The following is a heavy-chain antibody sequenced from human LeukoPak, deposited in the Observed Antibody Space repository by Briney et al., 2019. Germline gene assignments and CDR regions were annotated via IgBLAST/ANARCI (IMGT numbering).Heavy chain of an antibody. CDR3: VREWANQRQRRDD. Sequence: GGSLRLSCAASGYSVSSNFISWVRQAPGRGLEWVSVIYAGGTTHYIDSVKGRFTISRDNSNNTVFLQMNSLRGDDTAVYYCVREWANQRQRRDDWGQGTLVTVSS. CDR2: IYAGGTT. D-gene: IGHD1-14*01. J-gene: IGHJ4*02. V-gene: IGHV3-53*01. CDR1: GYSVSSNF.